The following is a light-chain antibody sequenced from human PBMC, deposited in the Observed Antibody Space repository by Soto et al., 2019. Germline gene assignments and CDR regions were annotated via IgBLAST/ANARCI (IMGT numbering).Light chain of an antibody. CDR3: QQSYSTPFT. CDR1: QSVSNY. V-gene: IGKV1-39*01. J-gene: IGKJ3*01. CDR2: AAS. Sequence: DIQMTQSPSSLSASVGDRVTITCRASQSVSNYVNWYQQKPGKAPKLLVYAASSLQGGVPSRFSGSGFGSDFTLIISSLQPEDLATYYCQQSYSTPFTCGPGTKVDIK.